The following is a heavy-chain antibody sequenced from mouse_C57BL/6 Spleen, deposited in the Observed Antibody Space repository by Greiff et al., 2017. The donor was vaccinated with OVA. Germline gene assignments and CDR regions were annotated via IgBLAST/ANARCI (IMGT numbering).Heavy chain of an antibody. D-gene: IGHD3-1*01. CDR2: IDPSDSET. CDR3: ARNRGPYAMDY. V-gene: IGHV1-52*01. Sequence: QVQLQQPGAELVRPGSSVKLSCKASGYTFTSYWMHWVKQRPIQGLEWIGNIDPSDSETHYNQKFKDKATLTVDKSSSTAYMQLSSLTSEDSAVYYCARNRGPYAMDYWGQGTSVTVSS. CDR1: GYTFTSYW. J-gene: IGHJ4*01.